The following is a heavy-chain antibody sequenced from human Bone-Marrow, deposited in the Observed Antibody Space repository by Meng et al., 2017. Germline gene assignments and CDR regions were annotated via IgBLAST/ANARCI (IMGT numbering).Heavy chain of an antibody. V-gene: IGHV3-23*01. Sequence: GGSLRLSCAASEFTFSIYAMNWVRQAPGKGLEWVSGISGAGTSTFYADSVKGRFTISRDNSKNTLYLQMNSLRAEDTAVYYCARDYGDYGFHDAFDIWGQGTMVTVSS. D-gene: IGHD4-17*01. CDR2: ISGAGTST. J-gene: IGHJ3*02. CDR3: ARDYGDYGFHDAFDI. CDR1: EFTFSIYA.